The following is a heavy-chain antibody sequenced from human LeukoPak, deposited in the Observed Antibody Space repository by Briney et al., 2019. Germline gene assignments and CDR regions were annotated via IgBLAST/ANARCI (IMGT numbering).Heavy chain of an antibody. Sequence: PSETLSLTCTVSGYSVSSGYYWGWIRQPPGKGLEWIGSIYHSGSTYYNPSLKRRVTISVDTSKNQFSLNLSPVTAADTAVYYCARHPIAAAGDPPNWFDPWGQGTLVTVSS. J-gene: IGHJ5*02. CDR1: GYSVSSGYY. CDR2: IYHSGST. V-gene: IGHV4-38-2*02. D-gene: IGHD6-13*01. CDR3: ARHPIAAAGDPPNWFDP.